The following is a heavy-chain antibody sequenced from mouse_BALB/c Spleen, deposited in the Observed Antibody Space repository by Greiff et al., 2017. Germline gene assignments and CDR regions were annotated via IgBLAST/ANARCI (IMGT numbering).Heavy chain of an antibody. CDR2: INPSTGYT. CDR1: GYTFTSYW. CDR3: ARSGGYYRYFDY. D-gene: IGHD2-3*01. Sequence: QVQLKQSGAELAKPGASVKMSCKASGYTFTSYWMHWVKQRPGQGLEWIGYINPSTGYTEYNQKFKDKATLTADKSSSTAYMQLSSLTSEDSAVYYCARSGGYYRYFDYWGQGTTLTVSS. J-gene: IGHJ2*01. V-gene: IGHV1-7*01.